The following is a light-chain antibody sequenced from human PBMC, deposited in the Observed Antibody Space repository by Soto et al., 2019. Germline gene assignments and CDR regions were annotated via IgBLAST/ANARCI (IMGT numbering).Light chain of an antibody. CDR1: QSVYST. J-gene: IGKJ4*01. V-gene: IGKV3-15*01. Sequence: EIVMTHSPATLSVSPGERATLSCRAIQSVYSTLAWYQHKPGQAPRRLIYGASTRATGIPARFSGSGSGTEFTLTISSLQSEDFATDSCQQYNKWPLTFGEGTKVEIK. CDR3: QQYNKWPLT. CDR2: GAS.